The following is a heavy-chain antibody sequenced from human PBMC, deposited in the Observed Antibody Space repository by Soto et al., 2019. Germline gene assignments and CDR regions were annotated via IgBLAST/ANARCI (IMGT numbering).Heavy chain of an antibody. CDR2: IYYSGST. D-gene: IGHD1-26*01. J-gene: IGHJ6*02. CDR1: GGSISDYY. V-gene: IGHV4-59*01. Sequence: SETLSLTCTVSGGSISDYYWYWIRQPPGKGLEWISYIYYSGSTNDNPSLKSRVTVSADTSRRQFSLKLSSVTAADTAVYYCASQAEYYPYGLDVRAQGTTVPVYS. CDR3: ASQAEYYPYGLDV.